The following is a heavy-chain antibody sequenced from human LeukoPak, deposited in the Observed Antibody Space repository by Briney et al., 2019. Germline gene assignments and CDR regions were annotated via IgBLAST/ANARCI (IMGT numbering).Heavy chain of an antibody. D-gene: IGHD2-2*03. CDR2: MNPNSGDT. V-gene: IGHV1-8*03. CDR1: GYSFINYE. J-gene: IGHJ2*01. CDR3: ARGAGGYCSGTSCYEVHFDI. Sequence: GASVKVSCKASGYSFINYEINWVRQATGQGLEWMGWMNPNSGDTGYAQTFQGRVTITRNTSISTVYMELSSLRSEDTAVYYCARGAGGYCSGTSCYEVHFDIWGRGTLVTVSS.